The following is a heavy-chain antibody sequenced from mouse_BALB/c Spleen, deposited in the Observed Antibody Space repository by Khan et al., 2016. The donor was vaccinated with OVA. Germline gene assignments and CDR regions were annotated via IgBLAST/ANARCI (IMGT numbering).Heavy chain of an antibody. J-gene: IGHJ1*01. CDR1: GYTFTNYG. CDR2: INTYTGEP. Sequence: QIQLVQSGPELKKPGETVKISCKASGYTFTNYGMNWVKQAPGKGLKWMGWINTYTGEPTYVDDFKGRSAFSLETSASTAYLQINNLKNEDTATYFCASGGYWYFDVWGAGTTVTVSS. V-gene: IGHV9-3-1*01. D-gene: IGHD1-1*02. CDR3: ASGGYWYFDV.